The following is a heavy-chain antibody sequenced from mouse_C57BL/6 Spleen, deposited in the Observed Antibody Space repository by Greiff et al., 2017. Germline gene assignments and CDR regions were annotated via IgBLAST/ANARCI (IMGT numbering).Heavy chain of an antibody. CDR3: ARYDYDRAMDY. V-gene: IGHV5-16*01. CDR2: INYDGSST. Sequence: EVHLVESEGGLVQPGSSMKLSCTASGFTFSDYYMAWVRQVPEKGLEWVANINYDGSSTYYLDSLKSRFIISRDNAKNILYLQMSSLKSEDTATYYCARYDYDRAMDYWGQGTSVTVSS. CDR1: GFTFSDYY. D-gene: IGHD2-4*01. J-gene: IGHJ4*01.